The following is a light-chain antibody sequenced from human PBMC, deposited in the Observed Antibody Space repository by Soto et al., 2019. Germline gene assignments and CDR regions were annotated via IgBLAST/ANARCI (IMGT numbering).Light chain of an antibody. J-gene: IGKJ5*01. CDR3: QQYNNWPRT. CDR2: GAS. Sequence: EIVMPQTPATLSVSPGERATLSCMASQRVSSNLAWYQQKPGQAPRLLIYGASTRATGIPARFSGSGSGTEFTLTISSLQSEDFAVYYCQQYNNWPRTFGQGTRLEIK. CDR1: QRVSSN. V-gene: IGKV3-15*01.